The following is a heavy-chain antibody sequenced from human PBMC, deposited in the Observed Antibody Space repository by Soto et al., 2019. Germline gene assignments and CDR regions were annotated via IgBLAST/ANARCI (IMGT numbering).Heavy chain of an antibody. CDR3: AREEMATITPFDY. Sequence: QVQLVESGGGVVQPGRSLRLSCAASGFTFSSYAMHWVRQAPGKRLEWAAVISYDGSNKYYADSVKGRFTISRDNSKNTLYLQMNSLRAEDTAVYYCAREEMATITPFDYWGQGTLVTVSS. CDR2: ISYDGSNK. V-gene: IGHV3-30-3*01. CDR1: GFTFSSYA. J-gene: IGHJ4*02. D-gene: IGHD5-12*01.